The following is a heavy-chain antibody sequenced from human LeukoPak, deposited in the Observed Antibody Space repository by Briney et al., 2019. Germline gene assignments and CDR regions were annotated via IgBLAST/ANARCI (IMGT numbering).Heavy chain of an antibody. J-gene: IGHJ4*02. Sequence: GRSLRLSCAASGFTFDDYAMHWVRQAPGKGLEWVSGISWNSGSIGYADSVKGRFTISRDNAKNSLYLQMNSLRAEDTAVYYCAKDLVPAAISLGYFDYWGQGTLVTVSS. CDR3: AKDLVPAAISLGYFDY. CDR2: ISWNSGSI. CDR1: GFTFDDYA. D-gene: IGHD2-2*01. V-gene: IGHV3-9*01.